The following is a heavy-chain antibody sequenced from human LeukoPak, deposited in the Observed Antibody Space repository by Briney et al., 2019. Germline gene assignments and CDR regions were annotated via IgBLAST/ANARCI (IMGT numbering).Heavy chain of an antibody. CDR2: IHSSGTT. V-gene: IGHV4-4*07. CDR3: GRLNLPAVSGAFDY. CDR1: GGSISTYY. Sequence: PSETLSLTCTVSGGSISTYYWSSIRQPAGKGLEWIGRIHSSGTTHYNPSLRSRVTLSIDTSKNQFSLKLSSVTAADTAVYYCGRLNLPAVSGAFDYWGRGTLVTVSS. J-gene: IGHJ4*02. D-gene: IGHD2-2*01.